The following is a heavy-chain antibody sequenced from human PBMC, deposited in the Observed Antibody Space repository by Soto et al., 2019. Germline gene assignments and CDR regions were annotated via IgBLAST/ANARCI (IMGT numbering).Heavy chain of an antibody. CDR3: ARLVVVVPAAMFGRYYFDY. J-gene: IGHJ4*02. CDR2: IYYSGST. V-gene: IGHV4-39*01. CDR1: GGSISSSSYY. D-gene: IGHD2-2*01. Sequence: ASETLSLTCTVSGGSISSSSYYWGWIRQPPGKGLEWIGSIYYSGSTYYNPSLKSRVTISVDTSKNQFSLKLSSVTAADTAVYYCARLVVVVPAAMFGRYYFDYWGQGTLVTVSS.